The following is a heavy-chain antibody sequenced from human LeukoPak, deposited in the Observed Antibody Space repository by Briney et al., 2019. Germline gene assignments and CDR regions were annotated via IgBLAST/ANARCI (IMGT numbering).Heavy chain of an antibody. CDR1: GFTFSSYA. J-gene: IGHJ4*02. Sequence: AGGSLRLSCAASGFTFSSYAMSWVRQAPGKGLEWVSAISGSGGSTYYADSVKGRFTISRDNSKNRLYLQMNSLRAEDTAVYYCAKDSSVVVPAAIPYWGQGTLVTVSS. CDR2: ISGSGGST. V-gene: IGHV3-23*01. D-gene: IGHD2-2*01. CDR3: AKDSSVVVPAAIPY.